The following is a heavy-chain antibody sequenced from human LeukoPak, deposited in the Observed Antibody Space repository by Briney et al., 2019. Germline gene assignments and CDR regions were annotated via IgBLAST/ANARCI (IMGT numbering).Heavy chain of an antibody. Sequence: SETLSLTCAVSGGSISSGGYSWSWIRQPPGKGLEWIGYIYHSGSTNYNPSLKSRVTISVDTSKNQFSLKLSSVTAADTAVYYCARVDFWSGYYSYWGQGTLVSVSS. CDR2: IYHSGST. CDR3: ARVDFWSGYYSY. CDR1: GGSISSGGYS. J-gene: IGHJ4*02. V-gene: IGHV4-30-2*01. D-gene: IGHD3-3*01.